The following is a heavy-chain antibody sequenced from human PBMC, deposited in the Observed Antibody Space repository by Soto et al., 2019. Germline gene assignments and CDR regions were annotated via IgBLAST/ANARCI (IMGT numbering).Heavy chain of an antibody. CDR2: INHSGST. CDR3: ARGSRRYCSGGSCRRKNYYYYYMDV. CDR1: GGSFSGYY. V-gene: IGHV4-34*01. J-gene: IGHJ6*03. D-gene: IGHD2-15*01. Sequence: SETLSLTCAVYGGSFSGYYWSWIRQPPGKGLEWIGEINHSGSTNYNPSLKSRVTISVDTSKNQFSLKLSSVTAADTAVYYCARGSRRYCSGGSCRRKNYYYYYMDVWGKGTTVTVSS.